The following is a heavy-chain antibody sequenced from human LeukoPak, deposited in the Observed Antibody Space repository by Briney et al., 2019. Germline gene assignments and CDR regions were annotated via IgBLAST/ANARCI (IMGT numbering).Heavy chain of an antibody. D-gene: IGHD2-8*01. CDR3: ARQLGYCTNGVCPVFDY. CDR1: GFTFSNYR. J-gene: IGHJ4*02. Sequence: PGRSLRLSCAASGFTFSNYRMHWVRQAPGKGLEWVAVIWYDGSNKYYADSVKGRFTISRDNSKSTLYLQMNSLRAEDTAVYYCARQLGYCTNGVCPVFDYWGQGNLVTVSS. V-gene: IGHV3-33*01. CDR2: IWYDGSNK.